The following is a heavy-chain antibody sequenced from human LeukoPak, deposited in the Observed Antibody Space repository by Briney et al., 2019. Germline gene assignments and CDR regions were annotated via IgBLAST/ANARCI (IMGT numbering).Heavy chain of an antibody. CDR1: GFTFSSYG. J-gene: IGHJ4*02. D-gene: IGHD3-16*01. V-gene: IGHV3-30*02. Sequence: GGSLRLSCAASGFTFSSYGMHWVRQAPGKGLEWVAFIRYDGSNKYYADSVKGRFTISRDNAKNSLYLQMNSLRADDTAVYYCARGYDWVLDYWGQGTLVTVSS. CDR3: ARGYDWVLDY. CDR2: IRYDGSNK.